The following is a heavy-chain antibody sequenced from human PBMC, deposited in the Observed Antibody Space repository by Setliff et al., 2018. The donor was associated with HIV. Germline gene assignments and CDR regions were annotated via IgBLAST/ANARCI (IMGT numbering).Heavy chain of an antibody. CDR1: GGSISSGGYY. CDR3: ARSAYDILTGEWYFDY. V-gene: IGHV4-39*07. Sequence: SETLSLTCTVSGGSISSGGYYWSWIRQHPGKGLEWIGSIHYSGSTYYNPSLKSRVTISVDTSKNQFSLKLSSVTAADTAVYYCARSAYDILTGEWYFDYWGQGTLVTVSS. J-gene: IGHJ4*02. CDR2: IHYSGST. D-gene: IGHD3-9*01.